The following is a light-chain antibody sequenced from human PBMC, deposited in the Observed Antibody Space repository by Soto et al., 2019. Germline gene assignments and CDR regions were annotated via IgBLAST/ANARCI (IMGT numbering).Light chain of an antibody. Sequence: EIVLTQSPGTLSLSPGERATLSCRASQSVTNCYLACYQQKPGQAPRLLIHGASNRATGIPDRFIGSGSGTDFTLTISSLEPEDFAVYHCQQRSRSPVTFGQGTKLEIK. CDR3: QQRSRSPVT. J-gene: IGKJ2*01. CDR2: GAS. CDR1: QSVTNCY. V-gene: IGKV3-20*01.